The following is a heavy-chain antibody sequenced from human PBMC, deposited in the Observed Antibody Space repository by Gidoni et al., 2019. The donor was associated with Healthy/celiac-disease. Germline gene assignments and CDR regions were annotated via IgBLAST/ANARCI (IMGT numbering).Heavy chain of an antibody. CDR2: ISYDGSNK. Sequence: QVQLVESGRGVVQPGRSLRLPCAASGFTFRSYATHWVRQAPAKGLEWVAVISYDGSNKYYADSVKGRFTISRDNSKNTLYLQMNSLRAEDTAEYYCARVWGSQGRFGGAFDIWGQGTMVTVSS. J-gene: IGHJ3*02. D-gene: IGHD3-10*01. CDR1: GFTFRSYA. CDR3: ARVWGSQGRFGGAFDI. V-gene: IGHV3-30*04.